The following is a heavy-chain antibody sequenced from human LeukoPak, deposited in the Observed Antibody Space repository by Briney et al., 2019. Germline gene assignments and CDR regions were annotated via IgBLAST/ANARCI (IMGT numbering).Heavy chain of an antibody. V-gene: IGHV1-2*06. Sequence: ASVKVSCKTSGYTFTGYYMHWLRQAPGQGLEWMGRINPNSGGTYYAQKFQGRVTMTRDTSISTSYMELTSLISDDTAVYYCPVAVLHGAGTWFDPWGQGTLVTVSS. J-gene: IGHJ5*02. CDR2: INPNSGGT. D-gene: IGHD1/OR15-1a*01. CDR3: PVAVLHGAGTWFDP. CDR1: GYTFTGYY.